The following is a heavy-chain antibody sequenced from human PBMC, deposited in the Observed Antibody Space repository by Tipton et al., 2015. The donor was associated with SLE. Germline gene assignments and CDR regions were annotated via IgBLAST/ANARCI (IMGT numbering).Heavy chain of an antibody. Sequence: QLVQSGAEVKKPGASVKVSCKASGYTFTSYGISWVRQAPGQGLEWMRWISAYNGNTNYAQKLQGRVTMTTDTSTSTAYMELRSLRSDDTAVYYCARFRPSRTKTITIFEHWGQGTLVTVSS. J-gene: IGHJ1*01. D-gene: IGHD3-3*01. V-gene: IGHV1-18*01. CDR3: ARFRPSRTKTITIFEH. CDR1: GYTFTSYG. CDR2: ISAYNGNT.